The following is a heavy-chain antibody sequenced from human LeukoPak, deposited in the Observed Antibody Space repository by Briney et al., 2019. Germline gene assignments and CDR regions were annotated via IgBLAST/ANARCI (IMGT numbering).Heavy chain of an antibody. CDR3: ASSDFWSGYYIPYYYYYGMDV. CDR2: MNPNSGNT. J-gene: IGHJ6*02. Sequence: GASVKVSCKASGHTFTSYDINWVRQATGQGLEWMGWMNPNSGNTGYAQKFQGRVTMTRNTSISTAYMELSSLRSEDTAVYYCASSDFWSGYYIPYYYYYGMDVWGQGTTVTVSS. CDR1: GHTFTSYD. D-gene: IGHD3-3*01. V-gene: IGHV1-8*01.